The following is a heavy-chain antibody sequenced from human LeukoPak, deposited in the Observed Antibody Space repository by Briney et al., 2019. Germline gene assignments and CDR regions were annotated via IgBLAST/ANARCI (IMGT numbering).Heavy chain of an antibody. CDR3: AIAEYYGSGSYYYFDY. CDR2: IYTSGST. Sequence: PSETLSLTCAVYGGSFSGYYWSWIRQPPGKGLEWIGRIYTSGSTNYNPSLKSRVTISVDTSKNQFSLKLSSVTAADTAVYYCAIAEYYGSGSYYYFDYWGQGTLVTVSS. J-gene: IGHJ4*02. D-gene: IGHD3-10*01. CDR1: GGSFSGYY. V-gene: IGHV4-4*08.